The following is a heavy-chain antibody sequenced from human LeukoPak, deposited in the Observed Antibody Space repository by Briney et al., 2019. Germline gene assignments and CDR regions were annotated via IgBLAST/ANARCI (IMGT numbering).Heavy chain of an antibody. V-gene: IGHV3-9*01. CDR3: AKDTRYDSSGSYDY. CDR1: GFTFDDYA. CDR2: ISWNSGGI. D-gene: IGHD3-22*01. Sequence: PGGSLRLSCAASGFTFDDYAMHWVRQAPGKGLEWVSGISWNSGGIGYADSVKGRFTISRDSAKNSLYLQMNSLRAEDTALYYCAKDTRYDSSGSYDYWGQGTLVTVSS. J-gene: IGHJ4*02.